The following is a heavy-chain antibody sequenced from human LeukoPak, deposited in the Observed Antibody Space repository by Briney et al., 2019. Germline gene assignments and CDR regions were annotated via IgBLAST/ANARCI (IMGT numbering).Heavy chain of an antibody. CDR2: IYSDGST. CDR1: GFTFSSYS. Sequence: GGSLRLSCAASGFTFSSYSMNWVRQAPGKGMEWVSVIYSDGSTFYTDSVKGRFTISRDNAKNTLYLQMNSLRAEDTAVYYCARGPWDHWGQGTLVTVSS. V-gene: IGHV3-53*05. J-gene: IGHJ4*02. CDR3: ARGPWDH.